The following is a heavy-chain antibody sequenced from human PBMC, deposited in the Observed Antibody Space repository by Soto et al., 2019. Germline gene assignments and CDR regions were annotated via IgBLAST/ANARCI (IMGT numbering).Heavy chain of an antibody. CDR2: IKQDGSEK. V-gene: IGHV3-7*05. CDR1: GFTFSSYW. Sequence: GGSLRLSCAASGFTFSSYWMSWVRQAPGKGLEWVANIKQDGSEKYYVDSVKGRFTISRDNAKNSLYLQMNSLRAEDTAVYYCARLSYRGYSYGPLELDFDIWGQGITVTVSS. D-gene: IGHD5-18*01. J-gene: IGHJ3*02. CDR3: ARLSYRGYSYGPLELDFDI.